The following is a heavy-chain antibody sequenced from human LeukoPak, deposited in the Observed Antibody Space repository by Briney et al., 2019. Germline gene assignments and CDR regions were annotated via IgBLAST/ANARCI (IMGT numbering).Heavy chain of an antibody. CDR3: ARVPHYYDSSGYLLD. CDR2: ISAYNGNT. CDR1: GYTFTIYG. D-gene: IGHD3-22*01. V-gene: IGHV1-18*01. J-gene: IGHJ4*02. Sequence: ASVKVSFKASGYTFTIYGISWVRQAPGQGLGWMGWISAYNGNTNYAQKLQGRVTMTTDTSTSTAYMELRSLRSDDTAVYYCARVPHYYDSSGYLLDWGQGTLVTVSS.